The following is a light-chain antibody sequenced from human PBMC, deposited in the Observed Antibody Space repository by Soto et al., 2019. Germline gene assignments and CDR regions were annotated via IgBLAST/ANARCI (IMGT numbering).Light chain of an antibody. CDR1: RNVSIY. J-gene: IGKJ5*01. Sequence: EIPLTQSPSSLAASVGDRLTLTCLASRNVSIYLNWYQHKPGKGPTLLIHATSNLQIGVPSRFSGSGSGTEFTLTISSLEPEDFGTYYRQQSYKMPSFGQGTRLDIX. V-gene: IGKV1-39*01. CDR3: QQSYKMPS. CDR2: ATS.